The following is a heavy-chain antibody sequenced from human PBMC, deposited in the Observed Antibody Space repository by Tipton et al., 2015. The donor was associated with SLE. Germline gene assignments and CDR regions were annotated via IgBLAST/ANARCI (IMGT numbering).Heavy chain of an antibody. D-gene: IGHD3-3*01. V-gene: IGHV4-59*11. Sequence: TLSLTCTVSGGSISSHYWSWIRQPPGKGLEWIGYIYYSGSTNYNPSLKSRVTISVDTSKNQFSLKLSSVTAADTAVYYCARGGFSHPYDYWGQGTLVTVSS. J-gene: IGHJ4*02. CDR1: GGSISSHY. CDR2: IYYSGST. CDR3: ARGGFSHPYDY.